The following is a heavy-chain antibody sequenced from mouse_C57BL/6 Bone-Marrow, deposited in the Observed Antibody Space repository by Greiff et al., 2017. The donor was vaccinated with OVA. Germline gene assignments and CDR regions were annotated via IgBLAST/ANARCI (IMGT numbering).Heavy chain of an antibody. V-gene: IGHV5-9-1*02. Sequence: EVKLVESGEGLVKPGGSLKLSCAASGFTFSSYAMSWVRQTPEKRLEWVAYLSSGDDYIYYADTVKGRFTISRDNARNTLYLQMSSLKSEDTAMYYCTRGVTTVVDYYAMDYWGQGTSVTVSS. CDR1: GFTFSSYA. D-gene: IGHD1-1*01. CDR2: LSSGDDYI. CDR3: TRGVTTVVDYYAMDY. J-gene: IGHJ4*01.